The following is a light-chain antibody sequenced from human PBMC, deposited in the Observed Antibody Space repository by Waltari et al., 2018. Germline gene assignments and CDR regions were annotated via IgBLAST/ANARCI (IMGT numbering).Light chain of an antibody. CDR1: SSDVGGYNY. CDR2: EAS. CDR3: SSYTSSSTLEVV. V-gene: IGLV2-14*01. J-gene: IGLJ2*01. Sequence: QSALTQPASVSGSPGPPITISCTGTSSDVGGYNYFSWYHQHPGKPPNLMIYEASNRPSGVSNRFSGSKSGNTASLTISGLQAEDEADYYCSSYTSSSTLEVVFGGGTKLTVL.